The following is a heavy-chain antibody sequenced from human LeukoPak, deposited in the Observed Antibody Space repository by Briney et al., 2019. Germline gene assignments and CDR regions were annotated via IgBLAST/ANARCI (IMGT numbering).Heavy chain of an antibody. Sequence: GGSLRLSCAASGFTFSSYSMSWVRQAPGKGLEWVSSITTSSTYISYADSVKGRFTISRDNAKNSLYLQMNSLRAEDTAVYYCARGKNSSGWFDYWGQGTLVTVSS. CDR3: ARGKNSSGWFDY. V-gene: IGHV3-21*01. J-gene: IGHJ4*02. CDR2: ITTSSTYI. CDR1: GFTFSSYS. D-gene: IGHD6-19*01.